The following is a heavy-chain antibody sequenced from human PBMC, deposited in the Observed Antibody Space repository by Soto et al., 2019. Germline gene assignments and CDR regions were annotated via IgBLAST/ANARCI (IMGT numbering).Heavy chain of an antibody. CDR2: ITYDGSNK. V-gene: IGHV3-30*18. Sequence: QVQLVESGGGVVQPGRSLRLSCAASGFTISSYGMHWVRQAPGKGLEWVAVITYDGSNKYYADSVKGRFSISRDNSRNTLYLRMHSMRAEDTAAYYCAKDPKATGTHYWGRGTLVTVSS. J-gene: IGHJ4*02. CDR3: AKDPKATGTHY. CDR1: GFTISSYG. D-gene: IGHD1-1*01.